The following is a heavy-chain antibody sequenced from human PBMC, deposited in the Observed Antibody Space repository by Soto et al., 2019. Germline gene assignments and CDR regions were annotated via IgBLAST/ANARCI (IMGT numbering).Heavy chain of an antibody. V-gene: IGHV3-74*01. CDR3: ARARTGGWFDP. Sequence: GGSLRLSCAASGFTFSSYWMHWVRQAPGKGLVWVSRINSDGSSTSYADSVKGRFTISRDNAKNTLYLQMNSLRAEDTAVYYCARARTGGWFDPWGQGTLVTVSS. D-gene: IGHD3-16*01. CDR2: INSDGSST. J-gene: IGHJ5*02. CDR1: GFTFSSYW.